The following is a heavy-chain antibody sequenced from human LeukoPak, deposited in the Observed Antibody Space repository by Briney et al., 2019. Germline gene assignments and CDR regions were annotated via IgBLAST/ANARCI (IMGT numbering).Heavy chain of an antibody. D-gene: IGHD2-2*01. Sequence: GGSLRLSCAVSGFSIADYWMHWVRQTPGEGLVWVSHNSPDGNSVRYADSVRGLFTISRDNAKNTLYLQMNSLRADDPAVYYCARDDVGPTAFDFWGQGTLVTVSS. J-gene: IGHJ4*02. CDR1: GFSIADYW. CDR3: ARDDVGPTAFDF. V-gene: IGHV3-74*01. CDR2: NSPDGNSV.